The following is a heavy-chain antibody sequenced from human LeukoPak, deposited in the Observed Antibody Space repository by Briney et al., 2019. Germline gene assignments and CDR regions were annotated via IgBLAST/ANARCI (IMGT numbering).Heavy chain of an antibody. CDR1: GFTFSSYE. Sequence: GGSLRLSCSASGFTFSSYEMNWVRQAPGKGLEWVSYLTSSSGTKYYADSVKGRFIISRDNAKDSLYLQMNSLRVEDTAVYYCARDPRGPDYWGQGTLVTVSS. V-gene: IGHV3-48*03. J-gene: IGHJ4*02. CDR3: ARDPRGPDY. CDR2: LTSSSGTK.